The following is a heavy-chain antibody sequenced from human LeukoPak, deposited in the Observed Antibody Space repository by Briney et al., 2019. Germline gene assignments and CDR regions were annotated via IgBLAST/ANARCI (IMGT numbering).Heavy chain of an antibody. J-gene: IGHJ5*02. Sequence: GGSLRLSCAASGFTFNNSAMSWVRQTPGTGLEWVATISGPGTDTYYTDSVKGRFTISRDNSKNTVYLQMNSLRPEDTAVYYCVRDRYDIPWGQGTLVTVSS. D-gene: IGHD3-9*01. V-gene: IGHV3-23*01. CDR1: GFTFNNSA. CDR3: VRDRYDIP. CDR2: ISGPGTDT.